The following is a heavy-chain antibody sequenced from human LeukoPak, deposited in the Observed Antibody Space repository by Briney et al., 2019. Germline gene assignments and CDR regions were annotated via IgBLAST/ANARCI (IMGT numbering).Heavy chain of an antibody. D-gene: IGHD4-23*01. V-gene: IGHV3-7*03. Sequence: GGSLRLSCAASGFSFSSYWMSWVRRAPGKGLEWVANIKQDGSDKYYLTSVRGRFTISRDNAKNSLFLQMNSLRVEDTAVYYCARGGGHLDCWGQGTLVTVSS. CDR1: GFSFSSYW. CDR3: ARGGGHLDC. J-gene: IGHJ4*02. CDR2: IKQDGSDK.